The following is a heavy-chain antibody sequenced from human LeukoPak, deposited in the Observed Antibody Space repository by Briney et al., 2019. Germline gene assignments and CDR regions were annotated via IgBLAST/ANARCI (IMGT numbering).Heavy chain of an antibody. D-gene: IGHD2-15*01. Sequence: GASVKVSCKASGYTFSSYDINWVRQATGQGLEWMGWINPNSGGTNYAQKFQGRVTMTRDTSISTAYMELSRLRSGDTAVYYCARVALSVVAAYFQHWGQGTLVTVSS. V-gene: IGHV1-2*02. J-gene: IGHJ1*01. CDR1: GYTFSSYD. CDR3: ARVALSVVAAYFQH. CDR2: INPNSGGT.